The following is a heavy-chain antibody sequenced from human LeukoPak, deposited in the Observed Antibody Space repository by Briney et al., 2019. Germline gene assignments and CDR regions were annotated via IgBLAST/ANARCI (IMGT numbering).Heavy chain of an antibody. CDR1: GGSISSGNYF. CDR2: IYHSGST. D-gene: IGHD3-22*01. V-gene: IGHV4-31*03. CDR3: ARHPYYDSNGSFDY. Sequence: SQTLSLTCTVSGGSISSGNYFWSWIRQHPGKGLEWIGYIYHSGSTYYNPSLKSRVSISGDTSKNEFSLKLSSVTTADTAVYYCARHPYYDSNGSFDYWGQGTLVTVSS. J-gene: IGHJ4*02.